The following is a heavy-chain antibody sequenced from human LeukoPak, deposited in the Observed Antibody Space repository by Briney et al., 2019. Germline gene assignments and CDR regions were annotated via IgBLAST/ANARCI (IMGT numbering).Heavy chain of an antibody. Sequence: GGSLRLSCAASGFTFSSYEMNWVRQAPGKGLEWVSYISSSGSTIYYADSVKGRFTISRDNAKNSLYLQMNSLRAEDTAVYYCAGVVGYGAFDYWGQGTLVTVSS. D-gene: IGHD4-17*01. J-gene: IGHJ4*02. CDR1: GFTFSSYE. CDR3: AGVVGYGAFDY. CDR2: ISSSGSTI. V-gene: IGHV3-48*03.